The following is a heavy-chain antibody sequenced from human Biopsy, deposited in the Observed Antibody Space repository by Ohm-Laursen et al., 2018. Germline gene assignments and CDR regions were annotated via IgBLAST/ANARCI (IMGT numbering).Heavy chain of an antibody. CDR3: VKHASPSTAYYFHD. D-gene: IGHD2-21*02. CDR2: IGGGGATT. CDR1: GFTFSAYE. Sequence: SLRLSCAASGFTFSAYEMNWVRQAPGKGLEWVSMIGGGGATTYYADSVKGRFTISRDNFKETVDLQMDSLTADDTALYYCVKHASPSTAYYFHDWGQGTLVTVS. V-gene: IGHV3-23*01. J-gene: IGHJ4*02.